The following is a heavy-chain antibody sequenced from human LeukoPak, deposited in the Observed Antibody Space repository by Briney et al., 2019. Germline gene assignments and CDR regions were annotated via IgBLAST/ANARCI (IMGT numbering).Heavy chain of an antibody. Sequence: GGSLRPSCAASGFTFSSYALSWVRQAPGKGLEWVSSLSGSGYNTYYADSVKGRFTISRDNSKNTVYLQMNSLRAEDTAVYYCAKDPYGTRYFDYWGQGTLVTVSS. CDR3: AKDPYGTRYFDY. D-gene: IGHD2-2*01. CDR1: GFTFSSYA. J-gene: IGHJ4*02. CDR2: LSGSGYNT. V-gene: IGHV3-23*01.